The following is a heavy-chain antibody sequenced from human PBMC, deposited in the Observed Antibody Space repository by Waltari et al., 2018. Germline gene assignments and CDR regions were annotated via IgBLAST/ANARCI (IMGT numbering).Heavy chain of an antibody. D-gene: IGHD4-17*01. CDR3: TRTTVTSPFDY. CDR1: GFTFSGSA. CDR2: IRSKANSYAT. V-gene: IGHV3-73*01. J-gene: IGHJ4*02. Sequence: EVQLVESGGGFVQPGGSLKLSCAASGFTFSGSAMHWVRQASGKGLAWVGRIRSKANSYATAYAASVKGRFTISRDDSKNTAYLQMNSLKTEDTAVYYCTRTTVTSPFDYWGQGTLVTVSS.